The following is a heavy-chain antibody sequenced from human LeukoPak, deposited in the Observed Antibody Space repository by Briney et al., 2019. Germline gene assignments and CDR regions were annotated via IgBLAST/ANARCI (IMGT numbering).Heavy chain of an antibody. CDR1: GGTFSSYA. J-gene: IGHJ5*02. CDR2: IIPIFGTA. Sequence: SVKVSCKASGGTFSSYAISWVRQAPGQGLEWMGGIIPIFGTANYAQKFQGRVTITADESTSTAYMELSSLRSEDTAVYYCAREMGDYVSRXWFDPXGXGTXVTV. D-gene: IGHD4-17*01. V-gene: IGHV1-69*13. CDR3: AREMGDYVSRXWFDP.